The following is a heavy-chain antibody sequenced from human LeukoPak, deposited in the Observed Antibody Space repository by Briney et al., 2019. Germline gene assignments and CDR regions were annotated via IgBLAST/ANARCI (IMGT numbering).Heavy chain of an antibody. D-gene: IGHD2-2*03. Sequence: KPSETLSLTCTVSGGSISSYYWSWIRQPPGKGLEWIGYIYYSRNTNYNPSLKSRVTISVDTSKNQFSLKLSSVTAADTAVYYCARHLGYCSSTGCNSWFDPWGQGTLVTVSS. V-gene: IGHV4-59*08. CDR1: GGSISSYY. J-gene: IGHJ5*02. CDR2: IYYSRNT. CDR3: ARHLGYCSSTGCNSWFDP.